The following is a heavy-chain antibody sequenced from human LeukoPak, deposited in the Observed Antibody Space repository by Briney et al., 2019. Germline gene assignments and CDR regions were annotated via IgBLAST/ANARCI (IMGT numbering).Heavy chain of an antibody. CDR2: IDPSDSFT. CDR1: GYRFTSYW. J-gene: IGHJ1*01. D-gene: IGHD3-22*01. Sequence: GESLKISCKGSGYRFTSYWISWVRQMPGEGLEWMGRIDPSDSFTNYSPSFQGHVTISADKSINTSYLQWGSLKASDTAMYYCARFSPPYFSDSSGYSEYFQHWGQGTLVTVSS. CDR3: ARFSPPYFSDSSGYSEYFQH. V-gene: IGHV5-10-1*01.